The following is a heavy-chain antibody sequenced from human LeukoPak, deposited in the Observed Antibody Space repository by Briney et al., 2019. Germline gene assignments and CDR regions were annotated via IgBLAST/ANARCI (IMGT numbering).Heavy chain of an antibody. D-gene: IGHD3-3*01. J-gene: IGHJ5*02. CDR1: GGSISSGGYY. CDR2: IYYSGST. Sequence: PSETLSLTCTVSGGSISSGGYYWSWIRQHPGKGLEWIGYIYYSGSTYYNPSLKSRVTISVDTPKNQFSLKLSSVTAADTAVYYCAREVFGNDFWSGYYNPWFDPWGQGTLVTVSS. V-gene: IGHV4-31*03. CDR3: AREVFGNDFWSGYYNPWFDP.